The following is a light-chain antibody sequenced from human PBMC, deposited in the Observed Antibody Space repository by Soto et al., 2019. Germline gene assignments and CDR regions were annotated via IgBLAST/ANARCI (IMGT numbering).Light chain of an antibody. Sequence: ETVLTQSPGTLSLSPGERVTLSCRASQSVCSRCFAWYQQKPCQSPRLLIYGASTRATGIPDRFSGSGSGTDFTLTISRLEPEDFVVYYCQHYGTNPSSFGHGTMVGI. J-gene: IGKJ1*01. CDR3: QHYGTNPSS. V-gene: IGKV3-20*01. CDR1: QSVCSRC. CDR2: GAS.